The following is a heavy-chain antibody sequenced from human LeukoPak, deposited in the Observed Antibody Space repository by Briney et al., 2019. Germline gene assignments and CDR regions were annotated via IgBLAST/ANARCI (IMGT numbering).Heavy chain of an antibody. CDR3: ATRRSTVWWLIDY. Sequence: SETLSLTCTVSGGPISSGDYYWSWIRQPPGKGLDWIGYIYYSGSTYYNPSLKSRVTISVDTSKNQFSLKLSSVTAADTAVYYCATRRSTVWWLIDYWGQGTLVTVSS. CDR1: GGPISSGDYY. D-gene: IGHD5-12*01. V-gene: IGHV4-30-4*08. J-gene: IGHJ4*02. CDR2: IYYSGST.